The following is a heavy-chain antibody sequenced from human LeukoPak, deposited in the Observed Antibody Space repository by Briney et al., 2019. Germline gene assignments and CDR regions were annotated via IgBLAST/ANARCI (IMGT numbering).Heavy chain of an antibody. CDR3: ARGGVRRGYYDY. J-gene: IGHJ4*02. CDR1: GFTFSSYA. Sequence: GGSLRLSCAASGFTFSSYAMSWVRQAPGKGLEWVSAISGSGGSTYYADAVKGRFTISRDNAKNSLYLQMNSLRTEDTSIYYCARGGVRRGYYDYWGQGTLVTVFS. D-gene: IGHD1-14*01. V-gene: IGHV3-23*01. CDR2: ISGSGGST.